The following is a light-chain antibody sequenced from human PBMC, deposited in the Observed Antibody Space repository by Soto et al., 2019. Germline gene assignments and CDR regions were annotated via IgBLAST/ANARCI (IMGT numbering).Light chain of an antibody. Sequence: QSVLTQPASVSGSPGQSITISCAGSSSDVGGYKYVSWYQQHPGKAPKLMIYDVSNRPSGVSDRFSGSKSGNTASLTISGLQAEHEADYYCSSYTTSSTYVFGTGTKVTVL. J-gene: IGLJ1*01. CDR1: SSDVGGYKY. CDR3: SSYTTSSTYV. CDR2: DVS. V-gene: IGLV2-14*01.